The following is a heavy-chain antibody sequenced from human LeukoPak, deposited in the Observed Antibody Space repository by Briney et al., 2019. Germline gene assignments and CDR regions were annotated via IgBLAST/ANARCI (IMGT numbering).Heavy chain of an antibody. CDR2: ISYNSGSI. CDR3: AKVGPVSSYGYGFFHY. V-gene: IGHV3-9*01. D-gene: IGHD5-18*01. CDR1: GFTFDDYA. J-gene: IGHJ4*02. Sequence: SLILSCAASGFTFDDYAMHWVRQAPGKGLEWVSGISYNSGSINYAESVKGRFTISRDNAKNSLYLQMNSLTVEDTALYYCAKVGPVSSYGYGFFHYWGRGTLDTVSS.